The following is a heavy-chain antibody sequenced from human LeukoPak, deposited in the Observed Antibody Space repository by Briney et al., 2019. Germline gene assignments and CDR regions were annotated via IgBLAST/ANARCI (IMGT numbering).Heavy chain of an antibody. CDR1: GGSISSSSYY. D-gene: IGHD3-22*01. Sequence: SETLSLTCTVSGGSISSSSYYWGWNRQPPGKGLEWIGSIYYSGSTYYNPSLKSRVTISVDTSKNQFSLKLSSVTAADTAVYYCARDPFSYYYDSSGQEDLDYWGQGTLVTVSS. J-gene: IGHJ4*02. CDR3: ARDPFSYYYDSSGQEDLDY. CDR2: IYYSGST. V-gene: IGHV4-39*07.